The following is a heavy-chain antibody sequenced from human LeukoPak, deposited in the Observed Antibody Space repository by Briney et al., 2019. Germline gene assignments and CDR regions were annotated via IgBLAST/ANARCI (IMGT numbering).Heavy chain of an antibody. CDR1: GFSFSDSW. CDR3: ASSKDHYCRY. J-gene: IGHJ4*02. Sequence: GGSLSLSCAASGFSFSDSWMTWVRQTPGKGLQWVASIHQDAGEKQYVDSVRGRFTISRDNARNSLYLQMNSLRVEDTAVYYCASSKDHYCRYWGQGTLVTVSS. V-gene: IGHV3-7*05. CDR2: IHQDAGEK.